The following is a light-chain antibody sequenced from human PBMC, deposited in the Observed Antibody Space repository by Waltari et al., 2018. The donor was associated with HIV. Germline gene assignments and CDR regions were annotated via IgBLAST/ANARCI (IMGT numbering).Light chain of an antibody. J-gene: IGKJ1*01. CDR1: QSINSW. V-gene: IGKV1-5*03. CDR2: KAS. Sequence: DIQMTQSPSTLSASVGDRVTITCRASQSINSWWAWYQQKPGAAPKLLIYKASNLESGVPSRFSGSGFGTEFTLTISSLQPDDFATYYCQQYNRYSWTFGQGTKVDIK. CDR3: QQYNRYSWT.